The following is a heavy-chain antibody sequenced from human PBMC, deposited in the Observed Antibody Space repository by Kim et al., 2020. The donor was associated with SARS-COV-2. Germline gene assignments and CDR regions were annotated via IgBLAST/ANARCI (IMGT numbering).Heavy chain of an antibody. V-gene: IGHV5-51*01. CDR1: GYSFTSYW. D-gene: IGHD3-10*01. J-gene: IGHJ4*02. CDR3: ARRLVRGVITDYFDY. Sequence: GESLKISCKGSGYSFTSYWIGWVRQMPGKGLEWMGIIYPGDSDTRYSPSFQGQVTISADKSISTAYLQWSSLKASDTAMYYCARRLVRGVITDYFDYWGQGTLVTVSS. CDR2: IYPGDSDT.